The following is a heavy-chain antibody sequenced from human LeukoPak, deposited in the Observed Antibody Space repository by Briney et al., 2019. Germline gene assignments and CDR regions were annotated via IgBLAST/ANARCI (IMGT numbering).Heavy chain of an antibody. CDR3: ARDAPSRLEVKAIGDY. CDR1: GFTFSSHS. CDR2: ISSSSTI. D-gene: IGHD2-2*01. V-gene: IGHV3-48*01. Sequence: PGGSLRLSCAASGFTFSSHSMNWVRQAPGKGLEWVSYISSSSTIYYADSVKGRFTISRDNAKNSLYLQMNSLRAEDTAVYYCARDAPSRLEVKAIGDYWGQGTLVTVSS. J-gene: IGHJ4*02.